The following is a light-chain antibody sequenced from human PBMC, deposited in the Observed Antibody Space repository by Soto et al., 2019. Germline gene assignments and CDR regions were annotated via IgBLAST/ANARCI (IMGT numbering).Light chain of an antibody. CDR1: QSVSNY. CDR3: QQRINWPLT. CDR2: DAS. J-gene: IGKJ4*01. V-gene: IGKV3-11*01. Sequence: EIVLTQSPATLSLSPGETATLSCRASQSVSNYLAWYRQKPGQAPSLLIYDASNRATGISARFSGSGSGTDFTLTISSLEPEDFAVYYCQQRINWPLTFGGGTKVEIK.